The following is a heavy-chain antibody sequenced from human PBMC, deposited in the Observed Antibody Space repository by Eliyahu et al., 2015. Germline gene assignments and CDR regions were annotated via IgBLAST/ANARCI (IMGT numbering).Heavy chain of an antibody. J-gene: IGHJ3*02. V-gene: IGHV1-69*01. Sequence: QVQLVQSGAEVKKPGSSVKVSCKASGGPFSSYAISWVRQAPGQGFEWMGGIIPIFGTANYAQKFQGRVTITADESTSTAYMELSSLRSEDTAVYYCARDVTYYYDSSGYSDAFDIWGQGTMVTVSS. D-gene: IGHD3-22*01. CDR3: ARDVTYYYDSSGYSDAFDI. CDR1: GGPFSSYA. CDR2: IIPIFGTA.